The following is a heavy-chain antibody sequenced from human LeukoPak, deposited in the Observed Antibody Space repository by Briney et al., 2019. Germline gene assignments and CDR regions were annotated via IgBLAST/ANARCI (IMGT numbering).Heavy chain of an antibody. D-gene: IGHD6-19*01. CDR3: ARDPGYSSGWYGDWFDP. J-gene: IGHJ5*02. CDR2: IIPIFGAA. V-gene: IGHV1-69*13. Sequence: ASVKVSCKASGGTFSSYAISWVRQAPGQGLEWMGGIIPIFGAANYAQKFQGRVTITADESTSTAYMELSSLRSEDTAVYYCARDPGYSSGWYGDWFDPWGQGTLVTVSS. CDR1: GGTFSSYA.